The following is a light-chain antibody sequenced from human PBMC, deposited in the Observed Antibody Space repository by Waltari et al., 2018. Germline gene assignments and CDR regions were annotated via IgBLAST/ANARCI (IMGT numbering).Light chain of an antibody. CDR3: QQAGSSPWT. CDR1: QSVAVNY. CDR2: GAS. J-gene: IGKJ1*01. Sequence: EIVLTQSPGTLSLSPGERATLSCRASQSVAVNYLAWYQQKPGQAPRLLIYGASSRATGIPDRFSGSGSGTDFTLTISRLESEDFAVYYCQQAGSSPWTFGQGTKVDIK. V-gene: IGKV3-20*01.